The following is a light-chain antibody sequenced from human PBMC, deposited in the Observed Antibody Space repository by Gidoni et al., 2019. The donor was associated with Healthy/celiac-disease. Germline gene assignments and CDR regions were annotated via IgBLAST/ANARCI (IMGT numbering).Light chain of an antibody. CDR1: QSVSSY. V-gene: IGKV3D-20*01. J-gene: IGKJ1*01. CDR2: DAS. Sequence: IVLTQSPATLSLSPGERATLSCGASQSVSSYLAWYQQRPGLAPRLLIYDASSRATGIPDRFSGSGSGTDFTLTISRLEPEDFAVYYCQHYGSSARTFGQGTKVEIK. CDR3: QHYGSSART.